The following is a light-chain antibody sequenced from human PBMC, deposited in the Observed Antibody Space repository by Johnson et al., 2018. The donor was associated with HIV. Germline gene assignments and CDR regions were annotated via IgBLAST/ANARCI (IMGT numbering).Light chain of an antibody. CDR1: SSNIGRNY. CDR2: DNN. J-gene: IGLJ1*01. V-gene: IGLV1-51*01. CDR3: GTWDSSLSAYV. Sequence: QSVLTQPPSVSAAPGQKVTISCSGSSSNIGRNYVSWYQQLPGTAPKLLIFDNNKRPSGIPDRFSASKSGTSATLGITGLQTGDEADDYCGTWDSSLSAYVFGTGTKVTVL.